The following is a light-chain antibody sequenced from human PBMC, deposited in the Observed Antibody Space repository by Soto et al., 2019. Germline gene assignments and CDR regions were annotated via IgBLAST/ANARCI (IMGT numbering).Light chain of an antibody. J-gene: IGKJ2*01. V-gene: IGKV2-24*01. CDR2: KIS. CDR3: MQATQSYT. Sequence: DIVLTQTRLSSPVTLGQPASISCRSSQSLVHIDGNTYFNWLQQRPGQPPRLLIYKISNRFPGVPDRFSGSVAGTDFTLKISRVEAEDVGVYYCMQATQSYTFGQGTRLEIK. CDR1: QSLVHIDGNTY.